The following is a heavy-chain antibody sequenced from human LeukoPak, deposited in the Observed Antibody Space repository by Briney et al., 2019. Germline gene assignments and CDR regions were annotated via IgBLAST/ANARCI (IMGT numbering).Heavy chain of an antibody. CDR3: AKHHYSSSWPEYFQH. J-gene: IGHJ1*01. CDR2: ISGSGGST. Sequence: GESLKISCKGSGYRFTSYWTGWVRQAPGKGLEWVSSISGSGGSTYYADSVKGRFTISRDNSKNTLYLQMSSLRAEDTAVYYCAKHHYSSSWPEYFQHWGQGTLVTVSS. CDR1: GYRFTSYW. V-gene: IGHV3-23*01. D-gene: IGHD6-13*01.